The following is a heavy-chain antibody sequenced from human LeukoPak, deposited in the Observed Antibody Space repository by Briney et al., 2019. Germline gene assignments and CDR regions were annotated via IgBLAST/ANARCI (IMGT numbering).Heavy chain of an antibody. D-gene: IGHD1-26*01. J-gene: IGHJ4*02. Sequence: GESLRLSCAASGFTFSSYSMNWVRQAPGKGLEWVSYISSSGRSILYADSVKGRFTVSRDNAKNSLYLQMNNLRAEDTAVYYCGREIPSGSYAPDYWGQGILVIVSS. CDR1: GFTFSSYS. CDR3: GREIPSGSYAPDY. CDR2: ISSSGRSI. V-gene: IGHV3-21*05.